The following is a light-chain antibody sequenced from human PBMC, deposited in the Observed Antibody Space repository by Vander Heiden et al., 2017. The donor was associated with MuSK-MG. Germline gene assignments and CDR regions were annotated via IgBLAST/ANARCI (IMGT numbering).Light chain of an antibody. CDR2: AAS. J-gene: IGKJ5*01. Sequence: DIQLTQSPSFLSASVGDRVTITCRASQGISSYLAWYQQKPGKAPKLLIYAASTLKRGVQSRFSGSGSGTEFTLTSSSRQTEDFATYYCQQLNNYPFGQGTRLEIK. V-gene: IGKV1-9*01. CDR3: QQLNNYP. CDR1: QGISSY.